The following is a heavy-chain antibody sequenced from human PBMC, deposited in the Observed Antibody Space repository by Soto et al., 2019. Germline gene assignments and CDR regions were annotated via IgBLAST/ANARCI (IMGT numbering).Heavy chain of an antibody. D-gene: IGHD3-22*01. CDR3: ARDVNYYDSSGYSFDY. V-gene: IGHV3-21*01. J-gene: IGHJ4*02. CDR1: GFTFSSYS. CDR2: ISSSSSYI. Sequence: NPGGSLRLSCAASGFTFSSYSMNWVRQAPGKGLEWVSSISSSSSYIYYADSVKGRFTISRDNAKNSLYLQMNSLRAEDTAVYYCARDVNYYDSSGYSFDYWGQGTLVTVSS.